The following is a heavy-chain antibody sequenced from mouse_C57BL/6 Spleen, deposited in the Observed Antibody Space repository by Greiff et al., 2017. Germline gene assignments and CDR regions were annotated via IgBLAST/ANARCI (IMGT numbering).Heavy chain of an antibody. D-gene: IGHD1-1*01. CDR1: GYAFSSSW. Sequence: QVQLQQSGPELVKPGASVKISCKASGYAFSSSWMNWVKQRPGKGLEWIGRIYPGDGDTNYNGKFKGKATLTTDKSSSTAYMQLSSLTSEDSAVYFCARQSTTVVADYWGQGTTLTVSS. CDR2: IYPGDGDT. V-gene: IGHV1-82*01. CDR3: ARQSTTVVADY. J-gene: IGHJ2*01.